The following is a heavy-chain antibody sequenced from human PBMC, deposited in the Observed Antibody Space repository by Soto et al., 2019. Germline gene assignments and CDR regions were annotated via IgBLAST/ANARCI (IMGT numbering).Heavy chain of an antibody. CDR2: ISSSSSYT. J-gene: IGHJ4*02. CDR1: GFTFSDYY. V-gene: IGHV3-11*05. CDR3: ARERYYDSSGYYYVDY. D-gene: IGHD3-22*01. Sequence: QVQLVESGGGLVKPGGSLRLSCAASGFTFSDYYMSWLRQAPGKGLEWVSYISSSSSYTNYADSVKGRFTTSRDNAKNSLYLQMNSLRAEDTAVYYCARERYYDSSGYYYVDYWGQGTLVTVSS.